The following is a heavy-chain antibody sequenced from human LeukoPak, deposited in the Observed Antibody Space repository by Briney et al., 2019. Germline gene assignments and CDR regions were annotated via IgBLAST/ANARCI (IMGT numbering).Heavy chain of an antibody. J-gene: IGHJ5*02. V-gene: IGHV4-59*01. CDR3: AIGGESHLNWFDP. CDR1: GGSISGYY. Sequence: SETLSLTCTVSGGSISGYYWSWIRQPPGKGLEWIGYVYYSGSTNYNPSLKSRVTMSVDTSKNQFSLKLNSVTAADTAVYYCAIGGESHLNWFDPWGQGTLVTVSS. D-gene: IGHD2-21*01. CDR2: VYYSGST.